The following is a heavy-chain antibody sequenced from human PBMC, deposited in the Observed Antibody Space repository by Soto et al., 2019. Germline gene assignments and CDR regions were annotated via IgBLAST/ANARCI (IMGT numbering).Heavy chain of an antibody. V-gene: IGHV1-69*06. D-gene: IGHD6-13*01. J-gene: IGHJ5*02. CDR3: ARDKAYPIAAAGTYWFDP. CDR1: VGTFSSYA. Sequence: GASVKVTCKASVGTFSSYASSWVRQAPGQGLEWMGGIIPIFGTANYAQKFQGRVTITADKSTSTAYMELSSLRSEDTAVYYCARDKAYPIAAAGTYWFDPWGQGTLVTVSS. CDR2: IIPIFGTA.